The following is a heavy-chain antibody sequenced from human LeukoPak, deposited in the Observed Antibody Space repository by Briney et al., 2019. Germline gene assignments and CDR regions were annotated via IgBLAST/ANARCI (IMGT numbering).Heavy chain of an antibody. V-gene: IGHV3-23*01. D-gene: IGHD2-2*02. CDR2: ISFSGGST. Sequence: GGSLRLSCAASGFTFSIYAMKRVRQAPGKGLEWVSAISFSGGSTYYADSVKGRFTISRDNSKNTLYLQMNSLRVEDTAVYYCAKSQPAAISWFDPWGQGTLVTVSS. CDR1: GFTFSIYA. J-gene: IGHJ5*02. CDR3: AKSQPAAISWFDP.